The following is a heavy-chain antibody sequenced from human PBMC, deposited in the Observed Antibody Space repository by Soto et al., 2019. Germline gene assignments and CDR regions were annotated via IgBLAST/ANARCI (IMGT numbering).Heavy chain of an antibody. CDR2: ISAYNGNT. CDR3: ARDYSREYDFWSGYDRAYYYGMDV. CDR1: GYTFTSYG. Sequence: GASVKVSCKASGYTFTSYGISWVRQAPGQGLEWMGWISAYNGNTNYAQKLQGRVTMTTDTSTSTAYMELRSLRSDDTAVYYCARDYSREYDFWSGYDRAYYYGMDVWGQGTTVTVSS. V-gene: IGHV1-18*01. D-gene: IGHD3-3*01. J-gene: IGHJ6*02.